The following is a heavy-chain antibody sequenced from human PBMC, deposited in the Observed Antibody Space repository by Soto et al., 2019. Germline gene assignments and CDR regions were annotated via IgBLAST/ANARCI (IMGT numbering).Heavy chain of an antibody. CDR1: GYTFTDYF. Sequence: QVQLVQSGAEVKKPGASVKVSCEASGYTFTDYFIHWVRQAPGQGLEWIGWINPYSGGADLSQKFQGRVTMTRDTSISTAYMEVSSLRSYDTSVFYCARLMHYSHSGGSAHSGFDMWGQGTMVTFSS. V-gene: IGHV1-2*02. CDR3: ARLMHYSHSGGSAHSGFDM. CDR2: INPYSGGA. J-gene: IGHJ3*02. D-gene: IGHD2-21*01.